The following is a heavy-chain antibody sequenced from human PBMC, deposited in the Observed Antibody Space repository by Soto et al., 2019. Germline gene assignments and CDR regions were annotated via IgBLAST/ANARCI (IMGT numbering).Heavy chain of an antibody. J-gene: IGHJ4*02. CDR2: ISAYNGNT. D-gene: IGHD6-19*01. Sequence: GASVKVSCKASGYTFTSYAMHWVRQAPGQRLEWMGWISAYNGNTNYAQKLQGRVTMTTDTSTSTAYMELRSLRSDDTAVYYCARDLDVAGDYWGQGTLVTVSS. CDR3: ARDLDVAGDY. CDR1: GYTFTSYA. V-gene: IGHV1-18*01.